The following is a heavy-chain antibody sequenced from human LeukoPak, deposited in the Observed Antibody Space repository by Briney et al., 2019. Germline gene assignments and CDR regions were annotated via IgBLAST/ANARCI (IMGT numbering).Heavy chain of an antibody. V-gene: IGHV1-69*04. D-gene: IGHD4-17*01. CDR1: GGTFSSYA. CDR3: ARAKNGDPIAEYFQH. Sequence: SVKVSCKASGGTFSSYAISWVRQAPGQGLEWMGRIIPILGIANYARKFQGRVTITADKSTSTAYMELSSLRSEDTAVYYCARAKNGDPIAEYFQHWGQGTLDTVSS. CDR2: IIPILGIA. J-gene: IGHJ1*01.